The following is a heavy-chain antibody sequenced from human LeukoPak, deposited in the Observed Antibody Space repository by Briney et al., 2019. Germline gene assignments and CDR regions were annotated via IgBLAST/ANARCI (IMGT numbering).Heavy chain of an antibody. CDR1: GGSISSYY. V-gene: IGHV4-59*01. Sequence: PSETLSLTCTVSGGSISSYYWSWIRQPPGKGLEWIGYIYYSGSTNYNPSLKSRVTISVDTSKNQFSLKLSSVTAADTAVYYCARAVVVPAAQRAYYYYYMDFWGKGTTVTVSS. CDR2: IYYSGST. J-gene: IGHJ6*03. D-gene: IGHD2-2*01. CDR3: ARAVVVPAAQRAYYYYYMDF.